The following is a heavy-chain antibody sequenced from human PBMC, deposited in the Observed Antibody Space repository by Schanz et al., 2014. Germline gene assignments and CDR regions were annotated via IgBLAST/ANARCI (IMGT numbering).Heavy chain of an antibody. CDR1: GYSFTTYF. CDR2: ISPSGGST. D-gene: IGHD3-16*01. V-gene: IGHV1-46*01. J-gene: IGHJ6*02. CDR3: GRGGGAYPQKYGMDV. Sequence: QVHLMQSGAEAKKPGASVKVSCKAFGYSFTTYFIHWVRLAPGQGFEWMGLISPSGGSTSYAQKFQGRVTMTRDTSTGTVFMELSGLTSEDTAVYYWGRGGGAYPQKYGMDVWGQGTTVTVSS.